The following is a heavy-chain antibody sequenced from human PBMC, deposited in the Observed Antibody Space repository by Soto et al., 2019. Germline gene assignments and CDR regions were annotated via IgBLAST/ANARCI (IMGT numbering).Heavy chain of an antibody. D-gene: IGHD6-6*01. Sequence: GGSLRLSCAASGFTFSSYAMHWVRQAPGKGLEYVSAISSNGGSTYYANSMKGRFTISRDNSKNTLYLQMGSLRAEDMAVYYCAREPQSGSSEDYYYYYYMDVWGKGTTVTVSS. V-gene: IGHV3-64*01. J-gene: IGHJ6*03. CDR1: GFTFSSYA. CDR2: ISSNGGST. CDR3: AREPQSGSSEDYYYYYYMDV.